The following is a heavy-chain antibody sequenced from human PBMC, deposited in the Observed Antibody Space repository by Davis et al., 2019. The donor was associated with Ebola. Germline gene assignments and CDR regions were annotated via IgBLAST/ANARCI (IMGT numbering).Heavy chain of an antibody. CDR1: GYTFTSYG. Sequence: AASVKVSCKASGYTFTSYGISWVRQAPGQGLEWMGWISAYNGNTNYAQKLQGRVTMTTDTSTSTAYMELRSLRSDDTAVYYCARDLYYYGSGSPPGYWGQGILVTVSS. V-gene: IGHV1-18*01. D-gene: IGHD3-10*01. J-gene: IGHJ4*02. CDR3: ARDLYYYGSGSPPGY. CDR2: ISAYNGNT.